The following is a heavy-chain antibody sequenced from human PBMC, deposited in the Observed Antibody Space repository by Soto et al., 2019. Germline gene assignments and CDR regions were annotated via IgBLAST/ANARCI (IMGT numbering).Heavy chain of an antibody. CDR3: AREGWPLLQTGMDV. D-gene: IGHD2-15*01. Sequence: GGSLRLSCAASGFPFSSYGMHWVRQAPGKGLDWVGVIWYDGSNKDYAESVKGRFTISRDNSKNMLYLQMHSLRDEDTAVYYCAREGWPLLQTGMDVWGQGTTVTVSS. CDR2: IWYDGSNK. CDR1: GFPFSSYG. J-gene: IGHJ6*02. V-gene: IGHV3-33*01.